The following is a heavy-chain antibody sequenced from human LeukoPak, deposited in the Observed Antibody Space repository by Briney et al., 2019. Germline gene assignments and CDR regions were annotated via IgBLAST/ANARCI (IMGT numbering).Heavy chain of an antibody. Sequence: PGGSLRLSCAASGFTFSGYAMSWVRLAPGKGLEWVSAISGSGGSTYYADSVKGRFTISRDNSKNTLYLQMNSLRAEDTAVYYCAKFAYGSGNHLQNWFDPWGQGTLVTVSS. J-gene: IGHJ5*02. D-gene: IGHD3-10*01. CDR1: GFTFSGYA. CDR2: ISGSGGST. V-gene: IGHV3-23*01. CDR3: AKFAYGSGNHLQNWFDP.